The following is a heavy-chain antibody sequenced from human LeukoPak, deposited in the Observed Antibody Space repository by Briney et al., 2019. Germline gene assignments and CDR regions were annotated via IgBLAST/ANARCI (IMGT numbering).Heavy chain of an antibody. J-gene: IGHJ4*02. CDR3: AKDLVGATLFDY. CDR1: GFTFSSYG. Sequence: GGSLRLSCAASGFTFSSYGMHWVRRAPGKGLEWVAFIRYDGSNKYYADSVKGRFTISRDNSKNTLYLQMNSLRAEDTAVYYCAKDLVGATLFDYWGQGTLVTVSS. D-gene: IGHD1-26*01. V-gene: IGHV3-30*02. CDR2: IRYDGSNK.